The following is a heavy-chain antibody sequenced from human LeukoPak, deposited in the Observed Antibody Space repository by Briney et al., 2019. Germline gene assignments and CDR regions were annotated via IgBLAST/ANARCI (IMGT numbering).Heavy chain of an antibody. CDR1: GYSISSGYY. Sequence: PSETLSLTCTVSGYSISSGYYWGWIRQPPGKGLEWIGSIYHSGSTYYNPSLKSRVTISVDTSKNQFSLKLSSVTAADTAVYYCARAVPVTDEWCFDYWGQGTLVTVSS. J-gene: IGHJ4*02. D-gene: IGHD2-15*01. CDR3: ARAVPVTDEWCFDY. V-gene: IGHV4-38-2*02. CDR2: IYHSGST.